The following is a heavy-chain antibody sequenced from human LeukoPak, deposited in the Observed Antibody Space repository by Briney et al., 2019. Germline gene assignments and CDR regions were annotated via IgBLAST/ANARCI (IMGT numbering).Heavy chain of an antibody. V-gene: IGHV6-1*01. CDR1: GDSVFSNSAA. J-gene: IGHJ4*02. CDR2: AYFRPEWYN. D-gene: IGHD3-16*02. Sequence: SQTLSLTCAISGDSVFSNSAAWNWIRQSPSRGLEWLGGAYFRPEWYNDYAVSVKSRITINPDTSKYQFSLQLNSVTPADTAVYYCARVGGTSHYDYVWGSYRYSLYYFDYWGQGTLVTVSS. CDR3: ARVGGTSHYDYVWGSYRYSLYYFDY.